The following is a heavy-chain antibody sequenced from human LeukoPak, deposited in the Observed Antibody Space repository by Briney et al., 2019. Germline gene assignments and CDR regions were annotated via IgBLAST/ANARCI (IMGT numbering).Heavy chain of an antibody. CDR2: LYHPDST. V-gene: IGHV4-38-2*01. CDR3: ARQYDSYFYYYLDL. Sequence: SETLSLTCAVSGYPINNAYYWVWIRQPPGKGLEWIGSLYHPDSTYYNPSLKSRVTMSVDTSRNQFSLKLGLVTAADTAVYYCARQYDSYFYYYLDLWGTGTTVAVSS. CDR1: GYPINNAYY. J-gene: IGHJ6*03. D-gene: IGHD2-2*01.